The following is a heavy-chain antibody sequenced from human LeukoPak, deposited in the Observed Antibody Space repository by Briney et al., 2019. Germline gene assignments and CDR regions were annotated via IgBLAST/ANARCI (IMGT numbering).Heavy chain of an antibody. CDR1: GFAFTGEA. CDR2: IGGSVNVT. Sequence: GGSLRPSCAVSGFAFTGEAISWGPGAPGKERGGGSPIGGSVNVTYSADSGTGRFALSREKSKNTVYLQMDSLRVAETAVYYCARVQYGYLSGSYRTFFDFWGQGALVTDSP. J-gene: IGHJ4*02. CDR3: ARVQYGYLSGSYRTFFDF. V-gene: IGHV3-23*01. D-gene: IGHD3-10*01.